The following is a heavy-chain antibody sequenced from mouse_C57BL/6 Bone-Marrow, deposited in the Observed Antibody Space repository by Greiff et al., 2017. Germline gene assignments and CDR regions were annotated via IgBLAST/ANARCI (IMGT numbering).Heavy chain of an antibody. J-gene: IGHJ3*01. V-gene: IGHV1-63*01. CDR1: GYTFTNYW. CDR2: IYPGGGYT. D-gene: IGHD1-1*01. CDR3: ARGGLLAPYWFAY. Sequence: QVQLQQSGAELVRPGTSVKMSCKASGYTFTNYWIGWAKQRPGHGLEWIGDIYPGGGYTNYNEKFKGKATLTADKSSSTAYMQFSSLTSEDSAIYYCARGGLLAPYWFAYWGQGTLVTVSA.